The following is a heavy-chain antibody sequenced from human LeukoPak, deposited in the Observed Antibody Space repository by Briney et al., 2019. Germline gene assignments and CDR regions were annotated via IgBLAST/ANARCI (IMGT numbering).Heavy chain of an antibody. CDR1: GFTVSSNY. CDR3: ARVKSWYYDSSGYFWFDP. V-gene: IGHV3-66*01. CDR2: IYSGGST. D-gene: IGHD3-22*01. Sequence: GGSLRLSCAASGFTVSSNYMSWVRQAPGKGLEWVSVIYSGGSTYYADSVKGRFTISRDNPKNTLYLQMNSLRAEDTAVYYCARVKSWYYDSSGYFWFDPWGQGTLVTVSS. J-gene: IGHJ5*02.